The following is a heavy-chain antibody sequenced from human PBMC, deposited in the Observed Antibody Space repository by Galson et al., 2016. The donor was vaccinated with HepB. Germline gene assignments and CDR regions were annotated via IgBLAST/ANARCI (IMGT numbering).Heavy chain of an antibody. D-gene: IGHD3-9*01. CDR2: ISYDGSKK. J-gene: IGHJ4*02. CDR1: GFTFSSYG. Sequence: LRLSCAASGFTFSSYGMNWVRQAPGKGLEWVAVISYDGSKKYYADSAKGRFTISRDNSKNTLYLQMNSLRAEDTAVYYCAKNDILTGYSDIDYWGQGTLVTVSS. CDR3: AKNDILTGYSDIDY. V-gene: IGHV3-30*18.